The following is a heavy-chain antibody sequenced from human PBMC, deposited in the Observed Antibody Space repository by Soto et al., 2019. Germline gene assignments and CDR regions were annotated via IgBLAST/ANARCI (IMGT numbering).Heavy chain of an antibody. CDR3: ERQRTSVVTQGYLAS. J-gene: IGHJ4*02. D-gene: IGHD4-4*01. Sequence: PLETLSLTCTVTGGSISSRSYYWVWILQPPGKGLELIVSIYYSGSTYNNPSLKSRVSMSVDTSKNQFSLKLRSVTAADTALYYCERQRTSVVTQGYLASWGQGSLVTVSS. CDR2: IYYSGST. V-gene: IGHV4-39*01. CDR1: GGSISSRSYY.